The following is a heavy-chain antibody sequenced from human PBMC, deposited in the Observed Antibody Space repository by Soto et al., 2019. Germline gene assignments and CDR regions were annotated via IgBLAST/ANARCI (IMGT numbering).Heavy chain of an antibody. J-gene: IGHJ6*02. V-gene: IGHV3-48*03. D-gene: IGHD3-3*01. Sequence: EVQLVESGGGLVQPGGSLRLSCAASGFTFSSYEMTWVRQAPGKGLEWVSDIGKSGSKIYNADSVKGRFTISRDNARNPLYLQMNSLRGEDTAVSYCARIRRSFDSYGLDVCGQGTTVTVSS. CDR1: GFTFSSYE. CDR3: ARIRRSFDSYGLDV. CDR2: IGKSGSKI.